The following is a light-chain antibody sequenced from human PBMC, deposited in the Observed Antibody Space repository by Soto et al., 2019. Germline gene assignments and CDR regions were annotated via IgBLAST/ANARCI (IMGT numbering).Light chain of an antibody. CDR1: SSDVGGYDH. J-gene: IGLJ1*01. Sequence: QSALTQPASVSGSPGQSITISCTGTSSDVGGYDHVSWFQQHPGKAPKLMINDVSNRPSGVSTRFSGSESVNTASLTISGLQAEDEADYYCSSYTPSIPPFGTATKVTVL. CDR2: DVS. V-gene: IGLV2-14*01. CDR3: SSYTPSIPP.